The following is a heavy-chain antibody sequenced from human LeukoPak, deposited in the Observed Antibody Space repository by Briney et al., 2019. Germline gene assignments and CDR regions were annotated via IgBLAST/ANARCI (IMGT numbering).Heavy chain of an antibody. Sequence: SETLSLTCTVSGGSISSGSYYWSWIRQPAGKGLEWIGRIYYSGSTYYNPSLKSRVTISVDTSKNQFSLKLSSVTAADTAVYYCARDNAVAATVYYYMDVWGKGTTVTVSS. CDR2: IYYSGST. D-gene: IGHD2-15*01. J-gene: IGHJ6*03. CDR1: GGSISSGSYY. V-gene: IGHV4-61*10. CDR3: ARDNAVAATVYYYMDV.